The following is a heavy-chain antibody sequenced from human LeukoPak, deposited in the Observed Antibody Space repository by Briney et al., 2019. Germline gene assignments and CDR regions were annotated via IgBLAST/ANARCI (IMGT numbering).Heavy chain of an antibody. CDR3: AREAGLDY. D-gene: IGHD6-19*01. CDR2: ISSNGATI. J-gene: IGHJ4*02. Sequence: GGSLRLSCAASGFTFSSHEMNWVRQAPGKGLEWVSYISSNGATIYYADSVKGRFTISRDNAKNSLYLQMNSLRAEGTAVYYCAREAGLDYWGQGTLVTVSS. V-gene: IGHV3-48*03. CDR1: GFTFSSHE.